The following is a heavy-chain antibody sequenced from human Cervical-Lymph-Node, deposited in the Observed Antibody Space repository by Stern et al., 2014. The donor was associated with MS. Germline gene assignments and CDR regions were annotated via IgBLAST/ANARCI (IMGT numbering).Heavy chain of an antibody. J-gene: IGHJ4*02. V-gene: IGHV3-30*18. D-gene: IGHD3-10*01. Sequence: QVQLVQSGGGVVQPGRSLRLSCVASGFTFTTYGMHWVRQAPGKGLEWVAGILSDGSKKYYADSVKGRFTISRDNSKNTLYLQMSSLRAEDTAVYYCAKDRKTYYYGSGSYYNSYYFDYWGQGTLVTVSS. CDR3: AKDRKTYYYGSGSYYNSYYFDY. CDR2: ILSDGSKK. CDR1: GFTFTTYG.